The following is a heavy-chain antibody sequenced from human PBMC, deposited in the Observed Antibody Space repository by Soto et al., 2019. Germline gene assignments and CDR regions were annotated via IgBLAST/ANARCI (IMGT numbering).Heavy chain of an antibody. V-gene: IGHV4-31*03. D-gene: IGHD4-17*01. CDR3: ARGAQSYGDHVPFDP. CDR1: GGSISSGGYY. CDR2: IYYSGST. Sequence: QVQLQESGPGLVKPSQTLSLTCTVSGGSISSGGYYWSWIRQHPGKGLEWIGYIYYSGSTYYNPSLKSRVTISVDTSKNQFSLKLSSVTAADTAVYYCARGAQSYGDHVPFDPWGQGTLVTVSS. J-gene: IGHJ5*02.